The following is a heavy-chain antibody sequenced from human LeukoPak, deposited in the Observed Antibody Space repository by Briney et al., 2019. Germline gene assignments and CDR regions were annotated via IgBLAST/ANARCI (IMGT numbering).Heavy chain of an antibody. Sequence: PSETLSLTCTVSGGSINNYYWSWIRQPAGKGLEWIGRIHTSGSTNYNPSLKSRVTMSVDTSKNQFSLKLSSVTAADTAVYYCARVPRGYSYPFDYWGQGTLVTVSS. CDR3: ARVPRGYSYPFDY. CDR1: GGSINNYY. J-gene: IGHJ4*02. CDR2: IHTSGST. V-gene: IGHV4-4*07. D-gene: IGHD5-18*01.